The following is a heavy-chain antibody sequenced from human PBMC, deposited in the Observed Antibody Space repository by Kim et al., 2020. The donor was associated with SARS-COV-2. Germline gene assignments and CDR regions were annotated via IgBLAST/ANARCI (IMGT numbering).Heavy chain of an antibody. D-gene: IGHD4-4*01. CDR3: AREGGNYGLFSVNWFDP. Sequence: SETLSLTCAVYGGSFSGYYWSWIRQPPGKGLEWIGEINHSGSTNYNPSLKSRVTISVDTSKNQFSLKLSSVTAADTAVYYCAREGGNYGLFSVNWFDPWGQGTLVTVSS. CDR1: GGSFSGYY. CDR2: INHSGST. J-gene: IGHJ5*02. V-gene: IGHV4-34*01.